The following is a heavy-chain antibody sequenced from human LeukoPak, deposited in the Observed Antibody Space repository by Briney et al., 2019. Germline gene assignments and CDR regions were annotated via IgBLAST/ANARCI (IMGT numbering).Heavy chain of an antibody. CDR1: GYTLTELS. D-gene: IGHD6-19*01. CDR2: VYAEDGET. J-gene: IGHJ4*02. V-gene: IGHV1-24*01. CDR3: ATDNGSGSGWWGDFDY. Sequence: EASVKVSCKVSGYTLTELSMHWVRQAPGKGREWMGGVYAEDGETIYAQKFQGRITMTEDTSTDPDYMELSSLRSEATAVYYCATDNGSGSGWWGDFDYWGQGTLVTVSS.